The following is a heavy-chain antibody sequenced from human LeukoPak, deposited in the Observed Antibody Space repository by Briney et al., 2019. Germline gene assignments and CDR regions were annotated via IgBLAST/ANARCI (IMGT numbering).Heavy chain of an antibody. CDR1: GGSISSSSYY. CDR2: IYYSGST. Sequence: SETLSLTCTVSGGSISSSSYYWGWIRQPPGKGLEWIGSIYYSGSTYYNPSLKSRVTISVDTSKNQFSLKLSSVTAADTAVYYCARSGRDTMIVVVTPWDAFDIWGQGTMVTVSS. V-gene: IGHV4-39*07. D-gene: IGHD3-22*01. CDR3: ARSGRDTMIVVVTPWDAFDI. J-gene: IGHJ3*02.